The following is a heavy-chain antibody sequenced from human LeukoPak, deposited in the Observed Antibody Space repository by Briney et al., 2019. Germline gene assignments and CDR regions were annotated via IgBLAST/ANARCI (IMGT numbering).Heavy chain of an antibody. CDR1: GFTFSSYV. CDR3: AKDRWEAAAGRGTFDY. CDR2: ISYDGSNE. D-gene: IGHD6-13*01. Sequence: GGSLRLSCAASGFTFSSYVMHWVRQAPGKGLEWVAIISYDGSNEYYADSVKGRFTISRDNSKNTLYLQMNSLRAEDTAVYYCAKDRWEAAAGRGTFDYWGQGTLVTVSS. V-gene: IGHV3-30*04. J-gene: IGHJ4*02.